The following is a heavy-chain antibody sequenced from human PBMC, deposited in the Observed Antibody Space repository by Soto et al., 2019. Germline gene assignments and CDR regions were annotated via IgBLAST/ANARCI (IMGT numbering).Heavy chain of an antibody. CDR2: ISSNGGST. V-gene: IGHV3-64D*08. D-gene: IGHD6-13*01. J-gene: IGHJ4*02. CDR3: VKKGDPLMEQQLTDY. Sequence: PGGSLRLSCSASGFTFSSYAMHWVRQAPGKGLENVSAISSNGGSTYYADSVKGRFTISRDNSKNTLYLQMSSLRAEDTVVYYCVKKGDPLMEQQLTDYWGQGTLVTVSS. CDR1: GFTFSSYA.